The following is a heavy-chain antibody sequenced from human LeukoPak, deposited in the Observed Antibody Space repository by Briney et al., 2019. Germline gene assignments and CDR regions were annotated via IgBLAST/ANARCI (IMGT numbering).Heavy chain of an antibody. Sequence: GGSLRLFCAASGFTFSTYGMNWVRQAPGKGLEWVSGISPSGDITYYADSVMGRFSISRDNPKSTVSLQMSSLRAEDTALYYCVRDLHWGGFDVWGQGTMVTVSS. D-gene: IGHD7-27*01. CDR3: VRDLHWGGFDV. CDR1: GFTFSTYG. V-gene: IGHV3-23*01. CDR2: ISPSGDIT. J-gene: IGHJ3*01.